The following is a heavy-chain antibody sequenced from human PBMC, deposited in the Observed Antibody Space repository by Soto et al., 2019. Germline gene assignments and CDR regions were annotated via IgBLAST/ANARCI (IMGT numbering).Heavy chain of an antibody. D-gene: IGHD6-6*01. J-gene: IGHJ4*02. CDR1: GGSFSGYY. Sequence: SETLSLTCAVYGGSFSGYYWSWIRQPPGKGLEWIGEINHSGSTNYNPSLKSRVTISVDTSKNQFSLKLSSVTAADTAVYYCARGLPRVYSSSPKFYYWGQGNLVTVSS. CDR3: ARGLPRVYSSSPKFYY. CDR2: INHSGST. V-gene: IGHV4-34*01.